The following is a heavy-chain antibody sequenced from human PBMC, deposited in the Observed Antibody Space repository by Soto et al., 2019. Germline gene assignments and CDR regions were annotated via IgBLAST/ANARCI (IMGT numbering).Heavy chain of an antibody. CDR1: GGTFNTYT. J-gene: IGHJ4*02. CDR2: FIPILDMA. D-gene: IGHD2-21*01. Sequence: QVQVVQSGAEVKKPESSVKVSCKPSGGTFNTYTVNWVRLAPGHGLEWMGRFIPILDMANYAQKFQDRVTITADRSTFTAYMELNSLTSDDMAVYYCAITYCRDNSCPRDVDCWGPGTRVNVSS. V-gene: IGHV1-69*02. CDR3: AITYCRDNSCPRDVDC.